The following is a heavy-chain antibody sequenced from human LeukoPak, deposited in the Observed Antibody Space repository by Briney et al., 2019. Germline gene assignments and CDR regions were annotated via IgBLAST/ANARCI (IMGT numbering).Heavy chain of an antibody. CDR3: AREDGTAMDNAFDI. CDR2: IYYTGST. V-gene: IGHV4-38-2*02. CDR1: GYSISSGYY. Sequence: PSETLSLTCTVSGYSISSGYYWGWIRPPPGKGLEWIGSIYYTGSTYHNPSLKSRVTISEDPSKNQFSLKLRSVTAAATAVYYCAREDGTAMDNAFDIWSQGTMVTVSS. J-gene: IGHJ3*02. D-gene: IGHD5-18*01.